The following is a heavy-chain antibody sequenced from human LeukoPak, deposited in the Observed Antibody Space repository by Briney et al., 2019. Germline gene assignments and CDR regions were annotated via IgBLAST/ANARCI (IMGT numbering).Heavy chain of an antibody. J-gene: IGHJ4*02. CDR2: IIPILGIA. Sequence: KISCKASGYSFTSYWIGWVRQAPGQGLEWMGRIIPILGIANYAQKFQGRVTITADKSTSTAYMELSSLRSEDTAVYYCESGRYYYDSSGYLERWSFDYWGQGTLVTVSS. CDR3: ESGRYYYDSSGYLERWSFDY. V-gene: IGHV1-69*02. D-gene: IGHD3-22*01. CDR1: GYSFTSYW.